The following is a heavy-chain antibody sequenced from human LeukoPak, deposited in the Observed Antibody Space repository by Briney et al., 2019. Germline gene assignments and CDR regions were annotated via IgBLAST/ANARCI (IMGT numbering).Heavy chain of an antibody. V-gene: IGHV3-30*02. CDR3: ARSPSRGSSYSSGWYQGFDY. Sequence: GGSLRLSCTASGFTFSNYGMHWVRQAPGKGLEWVAFIRYDGSNKYYADSVKGRFTISRDNSKNTLSLQMNSLRAEDTAVYYCARSPSRGSSYSSGWYQGFDYWGQGTLVTVSS. J-gene: IGHJ4*02. D-gene: IGHD6-19*01. CDR2: IRYDGSNK. CDR1: GFTFSNYG.